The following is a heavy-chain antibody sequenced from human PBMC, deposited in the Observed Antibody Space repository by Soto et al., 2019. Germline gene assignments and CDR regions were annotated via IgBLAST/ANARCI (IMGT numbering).Heavy chain of an antibody. Sequence: QVQLQESGPGLVKPSETLSLTCTVSGGSISSYYWSWIRQPPGKGLEWIGYIYYSGITNYNPSLKSRVPISVDTSKNQVSLKLSSLTAADTAVYYGARYKSNYYYGVDVWGQGTTVTVSS. V-gene: IGHV4-59*01. D-gene: IGHD1-20*01. CDR3: ARYKSNYYYGVDV. CDR1: GGSISSYY. J-gene: IGHJ6*01. CDR2: IYYSGIT.